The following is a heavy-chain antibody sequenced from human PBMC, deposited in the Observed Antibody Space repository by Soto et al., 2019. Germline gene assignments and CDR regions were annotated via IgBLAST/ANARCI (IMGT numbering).Heavy chain of an antibody. CDR2: INPSGGST. V-gene: IGHV1-46*01. CDR1: GGTFGTY. J-gene: IGHJ6*02. D-gene: IGHD3-3*01. Sequence: ASVKVSCKASGGTFGTYMHWVRQAPGQGLEWMGIINPSGGSTSYAQKFQGRVTMTRDTSTSTVYMELSSLRSEDTAVYYCARDREGYYDFWSGYYQYYYYYYGMDVWGQGTTVTVSS. CDR3: ARDREGYYDFWSGYYQYYYYYYGMDV.